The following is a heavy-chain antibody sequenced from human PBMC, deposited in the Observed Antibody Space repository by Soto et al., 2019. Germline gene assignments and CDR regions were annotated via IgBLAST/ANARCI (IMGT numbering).Heavy chain of an antibody. CDR3: TTVLGYYDSLGSHGVYFDY. V-gene: IGHV3-15*01. D-gene: IGHD3-22*01. J-gene: IGHJ4*01. CDR2: IKSKADGGTT. Sequence: ITYAVQSPGKELEWVGRIKSKADGGTTDYAAPVKGRFTISSDDSKNTLYLQMNSLKTEDTAVYYCTTVLGYYDSLGSHGVYFDYCGHG.